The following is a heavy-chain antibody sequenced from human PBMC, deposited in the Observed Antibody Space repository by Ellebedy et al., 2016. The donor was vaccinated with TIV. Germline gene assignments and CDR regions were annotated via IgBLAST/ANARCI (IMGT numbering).Heavy chain of an antibody. V-gene: IGHV3-20*04. CDR2: INWNVGST. J-gene: IGHJ5*02. CDR1: GFTSDDYG. CDR3: ARRIVGATRGWFDA. D-gene: IGHD1-26*01. Sequence: GEPLKISCAASGFTSDDYGMSWVRPAPGKGLEWVSGINWNVGSTGYVDSVKVRFTISRDNAKNSLYLQMNSLRAEDTALYYCARRIVGATRGWFDAWGQGTLVTVSS.